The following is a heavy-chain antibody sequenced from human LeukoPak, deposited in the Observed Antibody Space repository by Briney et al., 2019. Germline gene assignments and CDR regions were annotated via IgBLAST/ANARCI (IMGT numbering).Heavy chain of an antibody. D-gene: IGHD5-24*01. Sequence: GGSLRLSCAASGFTFSSYGMHWARQAPGKGLEWVAVISFDGSNTFYTDSVKGRFTVSRDDSKNMVYLQMNSLRNDDTAVYHCARDPQRWQQLPHYWYLDLWGRGTLVTVSS. V-gene: IGHV3-30*13. CDR3: ARDPQRWQQLPHYWYLDL. CDR2: ISFDGSNT. J-gene: IGHJ2*01. CDR1: GFTFSSYG.